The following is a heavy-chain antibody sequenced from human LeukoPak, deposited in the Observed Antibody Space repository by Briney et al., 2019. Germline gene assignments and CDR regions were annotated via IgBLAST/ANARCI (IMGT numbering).Heavy chain of an antibody. D-gene: IGHD6-19*01. Sequence: SETLSLTCTVSGGSISSSSYYWGWIRQPPGKGLEWIGSIYYSGSTYYNPSLKSRVTISVDTSKNQFSLKLSSVTAAATAVYYCATNEGYSSGWYGVGVGYWGQGTLVTVSS. CDR1: GGSISSSSYY. J-gene: IGHJ4*02. CDR3: ATNEGYSSGWYGVGVGY. V-gene: IGHV4-39*01. CDR2: IYYSGST.